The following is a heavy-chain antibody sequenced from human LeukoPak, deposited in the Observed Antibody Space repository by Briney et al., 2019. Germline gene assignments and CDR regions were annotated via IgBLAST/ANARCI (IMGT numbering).Heavy chain of an antibody. CDR1: GFTFSDYS. J-gene: IGHJ4*02. CDR3: ARLIAVVVAASSYFDF. D-gene: IGHD2-15*01. CDR2: IRTETNGATA. Sequence: GGSLRLTCAASGFTFSDYSMVWVRQAPGRGPEWVGFIRTETNGATAEYAASVKGRFSISRDDSKSIAYLQMNSLKTEDTAVYYCARLIAVVVAASSYFDFWGQGALVTVSS. V-gene: IGHV3-49*04.